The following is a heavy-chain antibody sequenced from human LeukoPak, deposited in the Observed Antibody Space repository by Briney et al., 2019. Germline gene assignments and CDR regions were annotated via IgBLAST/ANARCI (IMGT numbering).Heavy chain of an antibody. Sequence: GSLRLSCAASGFTFSSYAMSWVRQARGKGLEWVSAISGSGGSTYYADSVKGRFTISRDNSKNTLYLQMNSLRAEDTAVYYCAKDLLYCSSTSPCAPYYYGMDVWGQGTTVTVSS. V-gene: IGHV3-23*01. CDR3: AKDLLYCSSTSPCAPYYYGMDV. J-gene: IGHJ6*02. CDR1: GFTFSSYA. CDR2: ISGSGGST. D-gene: IGHD2-2*01.